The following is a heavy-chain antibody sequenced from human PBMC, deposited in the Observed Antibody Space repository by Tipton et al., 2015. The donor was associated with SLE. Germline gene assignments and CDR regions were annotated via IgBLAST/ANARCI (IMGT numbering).Heavy chain of an antibody. CDR2: IHHNGNT. D-gene: IGHD4/OR15-4a*01. CDR3: ASASANILYHDLDV. V-gene: IGHV4-30-2*01. J-gene: IGHJ6*02. CDR1: GGSTSSSGLFS. Sequence: TLSLTCAVSGGSTSSSGLFSWAWIRQPPGKGLEWIGYIHHNGNTYYNPSLRGRVTISTDTSQNQFSLKLTSVTAADTGVYFCASASANILYHDLDVWGQGTTVTVSS.